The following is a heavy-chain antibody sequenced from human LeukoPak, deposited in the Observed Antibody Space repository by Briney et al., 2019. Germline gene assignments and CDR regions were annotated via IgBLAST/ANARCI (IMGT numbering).Heavy chain of an antibody. CDR3: ARRPPPQYYYDSSGWGAFDI. V-gene: IGHV3-48*03. D-gene: IGHD3-22*01. CDR1: GFTFSSYE. CDR2: ISSSGSTI. Sequence: PGGSLRLSCAASGFTFSSYEMNWVRQAPGKGLEWVSYISSSGSTIYYADSVKGRFTISRDNAKNSLYLQMNSLRAEDTAVYYCARRPPPQYYYDSSGWGAFDIWGQGTMVTVSS. J-gene: IGHJ3*02.